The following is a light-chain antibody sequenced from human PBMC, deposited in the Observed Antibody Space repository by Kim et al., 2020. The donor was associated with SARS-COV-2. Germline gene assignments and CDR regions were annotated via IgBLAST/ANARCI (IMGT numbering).Light chain of an antibody. V-gene: IGKV1-39*01. J-gene: IGKJ2*01. CDR1: QSISNY. CDR2: AAS. CDR3: QQSYSTPPYT. Sequence: DIQMTQSPSSLSASLGDRVTITCRASQSISNYLNWYQQKPEKAPKLLIYAASSLQSGVPSRFSGSGSGTDFTLTISSLQPEDFATYYCQQSYSTPPYTFGQGTKLEI.